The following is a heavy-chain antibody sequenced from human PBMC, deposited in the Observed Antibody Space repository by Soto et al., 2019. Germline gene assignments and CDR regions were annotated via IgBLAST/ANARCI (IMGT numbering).Heavy chain of an antibody. CDR1: GYNFSTHG. J-gene: IGHJ3*02. CDR2: ITPYNGNT. CDR3: ARFRDFSCSRCYPSFGFDI. V-gene: IGHV1-18*01. D-gene: IGHD2-2*01. Sequence: QVQLVQSGVEVKKPGASVKVSCKASGYNFSTHGLTWVRQAPGQGLECMGWITPYNGNTNYAQNFQSRLNRSMTTSTTSGFMGVRRLSPVHPAVYFCARFRDFSCSRCYPSFGFDIWGQGTMVTVSS.